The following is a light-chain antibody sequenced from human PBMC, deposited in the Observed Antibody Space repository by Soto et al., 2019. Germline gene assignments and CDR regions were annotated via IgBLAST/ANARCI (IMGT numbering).Light chain of an antibody. Sequence: AIQLTQSPSSLSASVGDRVTITCWASQGISSALAWYQQKPGKAPKLLIYDASSLESGVPSRFSGSGSGTDFTLTISSLQPEDFATYYCQQFNNYPVTFGQGTRLEIK. CDR2: DAS. J-gene: IGKJ5*01. V-gene: IGKV1D-13*01. CDR1: QGISSA. CDR3: QQFNNYPVT.